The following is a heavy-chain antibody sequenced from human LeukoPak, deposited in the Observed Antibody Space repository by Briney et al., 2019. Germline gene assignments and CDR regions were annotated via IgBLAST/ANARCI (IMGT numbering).Heavy chain of an antibody. D-gene: IGHD5-18*01. J-gene: IGHJ5*02. CDR2: ISGSGDAT. CDR1: GFTFTSYG. Sequence: GGSLRLSCVASGFTFTSYGMSWVRQAPGKRLEWVSGISGSGDATYYADSVKGRFTISRDNSKNTLYLQMNSLRAEDTAVYYCAKVSSIQLRALSGFDPWGQGTLVTVSS. V-gene: IGHV3-23*01. CDR3: AKVSSIQLRALSGFDP.